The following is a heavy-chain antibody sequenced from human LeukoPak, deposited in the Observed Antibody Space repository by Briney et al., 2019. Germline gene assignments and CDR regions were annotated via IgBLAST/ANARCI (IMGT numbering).Heavy chain of an antibody. CDR3: AKDPTATAYYYYYYMDA. CDR2: ISGSGGST. J-gene: IGHJ6*03. Sequence: GGSLRLSCAASGFTFSSYGMSWVRQAPGKGLEWVSAISGSGGSTYYADSVKGRFTISRDNSKNTLYLQMNSLRAEDTAVYYCAKDPTATAYYYYYYMDAWGKGTTVTISS. D-gene: IGHD2-2*01. V-gene: IGHV3-23*01. CDR1: GFTFSSYG.